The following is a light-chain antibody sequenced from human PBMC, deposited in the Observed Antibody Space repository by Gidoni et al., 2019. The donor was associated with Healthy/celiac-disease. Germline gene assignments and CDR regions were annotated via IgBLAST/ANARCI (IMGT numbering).Light chain of an antibody. V-gene: IGKV2-28*01. Sequence: DIVMTQSPLSLPVTPGEPASISCRSSQSLLHSNGYNYLDWYLQKPGQSPRLLIYLGSNRASGVHDRFSGSGSGTDFTLKISRVEAEDVGVYYCMQALQTVFGPGTKVDIK. CDR2: LGS. J-gene: IGKJ3*01. CDR3: MQALQTV. CDR1: QSLLHSNGYNY.